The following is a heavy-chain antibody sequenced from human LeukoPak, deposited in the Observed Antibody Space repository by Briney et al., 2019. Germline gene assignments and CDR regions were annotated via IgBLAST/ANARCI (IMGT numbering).Heavy chain of an antibody. CDR1: GGSISSSSYY. CDR2: IYYSGST. D-gene: IGHD2-21*01. V-gene: IGHV4-39*01. J-gene: IGHJ3*02. Sequence: SETLSLTCTVSGGSISSSSYYWGWIRQPPGKGLEWIGTIYYSGSTYYNPSLKSRVTISVDTSKNQFSLKLSSVTAADTAVYYCARGKAIFAAFDIWGQGTMVTVSS. CDR3: ARGKAIFAAFDI.